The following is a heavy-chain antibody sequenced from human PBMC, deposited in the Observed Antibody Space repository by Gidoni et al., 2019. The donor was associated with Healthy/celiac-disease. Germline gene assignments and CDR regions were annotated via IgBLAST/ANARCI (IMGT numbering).Heavy chain of an antibody. CDR2: IYYSGST. CDR1: GGSISSYY. CDR3: ARFGRSSWSAEYFQH. D-gene: IGHD6-13*01. J-gene: IGHJ1*01. V-gene: IGHV4-59*08. Sequence: QVQLQESGPGLVKPSETLSLTCTVSGGSISSYYWSWIRQPPGKGLEWIGYIYYSGSTNYNPSLKSRVTISVDTSKNQFSLKLSSVTAADTAVYYCARFGRSSWSAEYFQHWGQGTLVTVSS.